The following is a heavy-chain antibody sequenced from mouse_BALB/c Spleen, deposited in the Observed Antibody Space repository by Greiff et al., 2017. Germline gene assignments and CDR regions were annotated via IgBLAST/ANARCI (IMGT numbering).Heavy chain of an antibody. J-gene: IGHJ4*01. V-gene: IGHV2-2*02. Sequence: VKLVESGPGLVQPSQSLSITCTVSGFSLTSYGVHWVRQSPGKGLEWLGVIWSGGSTDYNAAFISRLSISKDNSKSQVFFKMNSLQANDTAIYYCARNKGIPGTAYAMDYWGQGTSVTVSS. CDR1: GFSLTSYG. CDR2: IWSGGST. CDR3: ARNKGIPGTAYAMDY. D-gene: IGHD1-2*01.